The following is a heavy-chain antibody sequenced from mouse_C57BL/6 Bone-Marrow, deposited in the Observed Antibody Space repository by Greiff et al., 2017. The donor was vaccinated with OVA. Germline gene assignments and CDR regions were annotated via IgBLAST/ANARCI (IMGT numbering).Heavy chain of an antibody. V-gene: IGHV1-50*01. CDR2: IDPSDSYT. CDR3: AREWGNQAWFAY. Sequence: VQLQQPGAELVKPGASVKLSCKASGYTFTSYWMQWVKQRPGQGLEWIGEIDPSDSYTNYNQKFKGKATLTVDTSSSTAYMQLSSLTSEDSAVYYCAREWGNQAWFAYWGQGTLVTVSA. D-gene: IGHD2-1*01. CDR1: GYTFTSYW. J-gene: IGHJ3*01.